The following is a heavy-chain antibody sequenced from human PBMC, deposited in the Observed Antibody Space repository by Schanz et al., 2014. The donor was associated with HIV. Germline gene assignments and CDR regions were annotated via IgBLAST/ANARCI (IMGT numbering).Heavy chain of an antibody. CDR2: MNPESGHT. J-gene: IGHJ5*02. CDR1: GSTFPDLD. CDR3: ARARAKIEGRPVGNWFDP. D-gene: IGHD6-6*01. V-gene: IGHV1-8*01. Sequence: QVQLVQSGAEVKKPGASVKVSCTAAGSTFPDLDVNWVRQAAGQGLEWMGWMNPESGHTGYAQKFQGRVDMTRTTSISTAYMELRGLTSEDTAVYFCARARAKIEGRPVGNWFDPWGQGTLVTVSS.